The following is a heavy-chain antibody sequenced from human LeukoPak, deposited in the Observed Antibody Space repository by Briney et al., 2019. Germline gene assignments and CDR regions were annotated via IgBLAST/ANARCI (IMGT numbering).Heavy chain of an antibody. D-gene: IGHD1-14*01. CDR1: GFSFRDYW. CDR2: ISGGSDHT. Sequence: AGSPRLSCAASGFSFRDYWVSWMRQVPGKGLEWVSYISGGSDHTNYADSVKGRFTISRDNAKNSLYLQTNSLTDEDTAVYYCARCQYNSSPDIWGQGTLVTVSS. J-gene: IGHJ4*02. CDR3: ARCQYNSSPDI. V-gene: IGHV3-11*03.